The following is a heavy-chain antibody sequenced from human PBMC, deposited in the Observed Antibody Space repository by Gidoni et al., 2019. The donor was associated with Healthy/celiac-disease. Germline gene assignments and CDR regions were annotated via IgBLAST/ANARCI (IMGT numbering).Heavy chain of an antibody. Sequence: DIANYAQKFQGRVTITADESTSTAYMELSSLRSEDTAVYYCARDVNLRDYGDYRDYWGQGTLVTVSS. CDR2: DIA. J-gene: IGHJ4*02. D-gene: IGHD4-17*01. V-gene: IGHV1-69*01. CDR3: ARDVNLRDYGDYRDY.